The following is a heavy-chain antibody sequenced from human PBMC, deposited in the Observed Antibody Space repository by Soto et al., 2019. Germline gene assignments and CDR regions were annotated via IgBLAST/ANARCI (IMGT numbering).Heavy chain of an antibody. Sequence: GSLSLSCEASGFAFTNYGIHWVRRAPGKGPEWVAVVWYDGSNSFYGDSVKGGFTISRDNSKNTMYLQMNSLRAEDTAVYYCARDLRYEDAKYAFYIWGQGTMVTVSS. J-gene: IGHJ3*02. V-gene: IGHV3-33*01. CDR3: ARDLRYEDAKYAFYI. CDR1: GFAFTNYG. D-gene: IGHD5-12*01. CDR2: VWYDGSNS.